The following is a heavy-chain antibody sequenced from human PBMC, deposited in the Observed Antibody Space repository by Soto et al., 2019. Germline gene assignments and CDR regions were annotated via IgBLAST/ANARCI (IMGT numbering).Heavy chain of an antibody. CDR2: ISNSGST. Sequence: RVLKTTRRGLEWVSTISNSGSTYYADAVKGRFTISRDISKNTLYLQMSSLRADDTALYYCAKDREGYCSSTSCLYYFDSWGQGTQVTVSS. J-gene: IGHJ4*02. D-gene: IGHD2-2*01. V-gene: IGHV3-23*01. CDR3: AKDREGYCSSTSCLYYFDS.